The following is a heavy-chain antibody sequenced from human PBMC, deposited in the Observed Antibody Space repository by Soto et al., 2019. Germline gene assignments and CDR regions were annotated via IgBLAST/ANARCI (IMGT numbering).Heavy chain of an antibody. V-gene: IGHV1-46*01. D-gene: IGHD3-10*01. CDR3: TWGLTTRTYYK. Sequence: QVQLVQSGADVKKPGTSVKISCTSSESTFSSSFVHWVRQSSGQGFEWMGIINPGGDSATYAQKFRGRLSVTRDTTANTVYLELSRLTTQDTAIYYCTWGLTTRTYYKWGQGTLVTVSS. CDR1: ESTFSSSF. CDR2: INPGGDSA. J-gene: IGHJ4*02.